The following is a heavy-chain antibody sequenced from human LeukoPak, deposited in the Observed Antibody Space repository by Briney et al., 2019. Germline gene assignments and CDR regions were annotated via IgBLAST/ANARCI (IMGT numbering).Heavy chain of an antibody. Sequence: ASVKVTCKASGYTFTSYGISWVRQAPGQGLEWMGWISAYNGNTNYAQKLQGRVTMATDTSTSTAYMELRSLRSDDTAVYYCAREDRHMNWFDPWGQGTLVTVSS. CDR2: ISAYNGNT. CDR3: AREDRHMNWFDP. J-gene: IGHJ5*02. V-gene: IGHV1-18*01. CDR1: GYTFTSYG.